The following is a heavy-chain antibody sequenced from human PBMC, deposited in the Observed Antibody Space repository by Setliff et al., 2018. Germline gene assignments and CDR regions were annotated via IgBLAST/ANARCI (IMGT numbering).Heavy chain of an antibody. CDR2: TSYDGKNN. J-gene: IGHJ4*02. Sequence: PGGSLRLSCAASGFTFSKYAFNWVRQAPGKGLEWLAVTSYDGKNNYYGDSVKGRFTISRDNSQNTVYLQMNALSGDDTAVYFCARAQNIFGGNFDSWGQGTLVTVSS. CDR1: GFTFSKYA. V-gene: IGHV3-33*05. D-gene: IGHD3-3*01. CDR3: ARAQNIFGGNFDS.